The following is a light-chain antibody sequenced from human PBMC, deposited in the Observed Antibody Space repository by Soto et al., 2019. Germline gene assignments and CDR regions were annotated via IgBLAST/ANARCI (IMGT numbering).Light chain of an antibody. J-gene: IGLJ2*01. Sequence: QSALTQPRSVSGSPGQSVTISCTGTSSDVGGYNYVSWYQQHPGKAPKLMIYDVSKRPSGVPDRFSGSKSGNTASLTISGLQAEDEADYYCQSYDSSLSGTFVVFGGGTKLTVL. CDR1: SSDVGGYNY. V-gene: IGLV2-11*01. CDR3: QSYDSSLSGTFVV. CDR2: DVS.